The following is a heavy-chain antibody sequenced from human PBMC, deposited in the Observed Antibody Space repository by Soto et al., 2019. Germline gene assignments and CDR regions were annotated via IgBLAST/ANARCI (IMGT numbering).Heavy chain of an antibody. Sequence: SVKVSCKASGGTFSSCAISWVRQAPGQGLEWMGGIIPIFGTANYAQKFQGRVTITADESTSTAYMELSSLRSEDTAVYYCARGELGPSVSYSYYGMDVWGQGTTVTVSS. J-gene: IGHJ6*02. CDR1: GGTFSSCA. D-gene: IGHD7-27*01. V-gene: IGHV1-69*13. CDR3: ARGELGPSVSYSYYGMDV. CDR2: IIPIFGTA.